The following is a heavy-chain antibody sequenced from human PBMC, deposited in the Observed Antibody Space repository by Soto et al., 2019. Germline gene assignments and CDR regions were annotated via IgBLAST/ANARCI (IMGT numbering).Heavy chain of an antibody. CDR2: IYYSGST. CDR1: GGSISSGDYY. CDR3: ARDPDSSGYAGAFDI. J-gene: IGHJ3*02. V-gene: IGHV4-30-4*01. Sequence: QVQLQESRPGLVKPSQTLSLTCTVSGGSISSGDYYWSWIRQPPGKGLEWIGYIYYSGSTYYNPSLKGRVTISVDTSKSQFSLKLSSVTAADTAVYYCARDPDSSGYAGAFDIWGQETMVTVSS. D-gene: IGHD3-22*01.